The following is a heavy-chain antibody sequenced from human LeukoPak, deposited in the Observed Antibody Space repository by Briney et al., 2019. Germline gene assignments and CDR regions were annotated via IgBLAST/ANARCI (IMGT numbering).Heavy chain of an antibody. V-gene: IGHV4-59*08. CDR1: GGYISGFH. D-gene: IGHD2-15*01. J-gene: IGHJ4*02. Sequence: SETLSLTCTVSGGYISGFHWHWIRQPPGKGLEWIGYTYYSGNTNYSPSLKSRVTISVDTSKNQFSLMLTSVTAADTAMYYCARQHPSGRGSGLDYWGQGTLVFVSS. CDR3: ARQHPSGRGSGLDY. CDR2: TYYSGNT.